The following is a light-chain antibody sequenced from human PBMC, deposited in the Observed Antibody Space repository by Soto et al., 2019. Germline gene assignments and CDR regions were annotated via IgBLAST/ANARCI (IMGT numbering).Light chain of an antibody. Sequence: QAVVTQPPSASGSPGQSVTISCTGTSSDVGGSNFVSWYQQYPGKAPKLMIYEVSKRPSGVPDRFSGAKSGNTASLTVSGLQAEDEADYYCSSYAGSNAGTNTVVFGGGTKVTVL. CDR3: SSYAGSNAGTNTVV. V-gene: IGLV2-8*01. CDR1: SSDVGGSNF. J-gene: IGLJ3*02. CDR2: EVS.